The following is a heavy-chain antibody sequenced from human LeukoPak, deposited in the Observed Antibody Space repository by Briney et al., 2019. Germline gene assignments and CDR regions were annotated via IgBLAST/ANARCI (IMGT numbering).Heavy chain of an antibody. Sequence: ASVKVSCKASGYSFTTYGISWVRQAPGQGLEWMGWISVYNGNTNYAQKFQGRVTMTTDTSTSTAYMELRSLRSDDTAVYYCARGGYYGLGNDFRFDPWGQGTLVTVSS. CDR2: ISVYNGNT. D-gene: IGHD3-10*01. CDR3: ARGGYYGLGNDFRFDP. V-gene: IGHV1-18*01. CDR1: GYSFTTYG. J-gene: IGHJ5*02.